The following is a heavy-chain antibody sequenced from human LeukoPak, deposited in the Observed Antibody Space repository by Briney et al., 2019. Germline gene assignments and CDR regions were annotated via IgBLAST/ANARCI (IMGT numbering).Heavy chain of an antibody. J-gene: IGHJ4*02. CDR1: GFTFSSYS. CDR2: ISGSGSSA. Sequence: PGGSLRLSCAASGFTFSSYSMNWVRQAPGKGLEWVSGISGSGSSAYYPDSVKGRFTISRDNAKNSLYLQMNSLRAEDTAVYYCARGGYDFWSGYFDYWGQGTLVTVSS. V-gene: IGHV3-21*01. D-gene: IGHD3-3*01. CDR3: ARGGYDFWSGYFDY.